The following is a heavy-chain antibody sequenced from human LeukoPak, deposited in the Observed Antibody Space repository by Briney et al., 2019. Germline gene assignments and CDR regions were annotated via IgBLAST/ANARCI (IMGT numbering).Heavy chain of an antibody. CDR3: ARVDYGSGHYYYYMDV. J-gene: IGHJ6*03. D-gene: IGHD3-10*01. CDR2: IYTSGST. Sequence: SETLSLTCTVSGGSISSGSYYWSWIRQPAGKGLEWIGRIYTSGSTNYNPSLKSRVTISVDTSKNQFSLKLASVTAADTAVYYCARVDYGSGHYYYYMDVWGKGTTVTVSS. V-gene: IGHV4-61*02. CDR1: GGSISSGSYY.